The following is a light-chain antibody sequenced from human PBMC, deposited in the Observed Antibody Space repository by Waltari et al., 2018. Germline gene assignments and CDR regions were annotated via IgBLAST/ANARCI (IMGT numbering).Light chain of an antibody. CDR2: GPS. Sequence: ETVMTQSPATLSVSPGERATLSCRPSQTISSNLAWYQQKPGQAPRPLISGPSLRATGIPARFSGSGFGTEFTLTISSLQSEDCAVYYCQQYNNWPPWTFGQGTKVEIK. CDR3: QQYNNWPPWT. J-gene: IGKJ1*01. CDR1: QTISSN. V-gene: IGKV3-15*01.